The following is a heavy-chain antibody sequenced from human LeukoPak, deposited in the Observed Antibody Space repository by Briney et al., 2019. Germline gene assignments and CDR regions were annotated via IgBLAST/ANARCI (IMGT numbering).Heavy chain of an antibody. J-gene: IGHJ4*02. Sequence: LSGGSLRLSCAASGFTFSSYWMSWVRQAPGKGLEWVANIKQDGSEKYFVDSVKGRFTISRDNSKNTLYLQMNSLRAEDTAVYYCAKEAQPITPFDYWGQGTLVTVSS. CDR3: AKEAQPITPFDY. D-gene: IGHD1-14*01. CDR2: IKQDGSEK. CDR1: GFTFSSYW. V-gene: IGHV3-7*03.